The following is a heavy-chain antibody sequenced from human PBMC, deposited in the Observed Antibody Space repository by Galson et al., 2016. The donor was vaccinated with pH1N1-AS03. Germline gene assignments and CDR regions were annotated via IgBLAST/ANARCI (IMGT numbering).Heavy chain of an antibody. CDR1: GFSFSSYT. Sequence: SLRLSCAASGFSFSSYTMSRVRQAPGKGLEWVSGISASGGTTYYADSVKGCFTISRDNSMDTLDLQMSSLRDEDTAVYYCVKEGLAAATFDDWGQGTLVTVSS. CDR2: ISASGGTT. D-gene: IGHD6-13*01. V-gene: IGHV3-23*01. J-gene: IGHJ4*02. CDR3: VKEGLAAATFDD.